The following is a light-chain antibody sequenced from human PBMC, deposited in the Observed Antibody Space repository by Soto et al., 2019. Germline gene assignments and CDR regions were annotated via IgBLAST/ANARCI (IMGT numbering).Light chain of an antibody. CDR3: QQYGSSPLT. Sequence: ETVLTQSPARLSLSPGERATLSCRAGQSVSDYLAWYQQKPGQAPRLLIYGASSRATGIPDRFSGSGSGTDFTLTISRLEPEDFAVYYCQQYGSSPLTFGQGTKVDIK. V-gene: IGKV3-20*01. CDR2: GAS. CDR1: QSVSDY. J-gene: IGKJ1*01.